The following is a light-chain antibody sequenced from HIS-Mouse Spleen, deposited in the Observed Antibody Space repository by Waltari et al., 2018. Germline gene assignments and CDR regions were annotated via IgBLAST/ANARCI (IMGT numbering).Light chain of an antibody. J-gene: IGLJ3*02. CDR2: DVS. V-gene: IGLV2-14*03. CDR1: SSDVGGYNY. CDR3: SSYTSSSTWV. Sequence: QSALTQPASVSGSPGQSITLSCTATSSDVGGYNYVSWYQQHPGKAPKLMIYDVSNRPSGVSNRFSGSKSGNTASLTISGLQAEDEADYYCSSYTSSSTWVFGGGTKLTVL.